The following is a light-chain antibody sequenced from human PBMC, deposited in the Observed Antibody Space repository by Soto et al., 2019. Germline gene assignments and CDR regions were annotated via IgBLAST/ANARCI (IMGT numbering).Light chain of an antibody. J-gene: IGKJ4*01. CDR1: QSVGRS. Sequence: IVMTQSPATLSVSPGERATLSCRASQSVGRSLAWYQHKPGQAPRLLIYGTSARATGVPATFSGSGSGTEFTLTISSLQSEDFAIYYCQQYDNWPSVTFGGGTKVDI. V-gene: IGKV3-15*01. CDR2: GTS. CDR3: QQYDNWPSVT.